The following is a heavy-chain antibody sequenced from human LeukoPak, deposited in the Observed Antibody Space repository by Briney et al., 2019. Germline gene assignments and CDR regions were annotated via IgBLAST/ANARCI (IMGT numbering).Heavy chain of an antibody. CDR2: INWNGGST. CDR3: ARDEAYYYDSSGYYAFDI. Sequence: GGSLRLSCAASGFTFDDYGMSWVRQAPGKGLECASGINWNGGSTGYADSVKGRFTISRDNAKNSLYLQMNSLRAEDTALYYCARDEAYYYDSSGYYAFDIWGQGTMVTVSS. V-gene: IGHV3-20*04. CDR1: GFTFDDYG. J-gene: IGHJ3*02. D-gene: IGHD3-22*01.